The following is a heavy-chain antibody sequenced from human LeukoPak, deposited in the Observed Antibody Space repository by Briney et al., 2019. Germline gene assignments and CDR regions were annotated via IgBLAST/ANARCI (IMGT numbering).Heavy chain of an antibody. CDR1: GGSISSSSYY. CDR3: ARRPYTSGWYYYFDY. CDR2: IYYSGST. V-gene: IGHV4-39*01. D-gene: IGHD6-19*01. J-gene: IGHJ4*02. Sequence: NPSETLSLTCTVSGGSISSSSYYWGWIRQPPGKGLKWIGSIYYSGSTYYNPSLKSRVTISVDTSKNQFSLRLSSVTAADTAVYYCARRPYTSGWYYYFDYWGQGTLVTVSS.